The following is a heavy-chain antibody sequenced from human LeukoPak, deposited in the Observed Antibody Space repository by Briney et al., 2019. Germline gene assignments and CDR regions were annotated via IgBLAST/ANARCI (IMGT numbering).Heavy chain of an antibody. CDR1: GGSISSSSYY. CDR3: ATPGYSSGWYTGYYYMDV. Sequence: SETLSLTCTVSGGSISSSSYYWGWIRQPPGKGLEWIGSIYYSGSTYYKPSLKSQVSISIDTSKNQFSLKLSSVTAADTAVYYCATPGYSSGWYTGYYYMDVWGKGTTVTVSS. D-gene: IGHD6-19*01. CDR2: IYYSGST. J-gene: IGHJ6*03. V-gene: IGHV4-39*07.